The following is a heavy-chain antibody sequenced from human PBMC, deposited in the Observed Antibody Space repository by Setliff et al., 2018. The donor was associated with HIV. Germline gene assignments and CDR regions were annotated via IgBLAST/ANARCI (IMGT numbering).Heavy chain of an antibody. V-gene: IGHV4-38-2*01. D-gene: IGHD5-18*01. CDR3: ARTTEATMVTVFDP. Sequence: ETLSLTCGVSGLSISSGYYWGWLRQPPGKGLEWIGSIYHSGTTYYNLSLKSRVTISVDTSKNQFSLNLRSVTAADTAVYFCARTTEATMVTVFDPWGQGILVTVSS. CDR1: GLSISSGYY. J-gene: IGHJ5*02. CDR2: IYHSGTT.